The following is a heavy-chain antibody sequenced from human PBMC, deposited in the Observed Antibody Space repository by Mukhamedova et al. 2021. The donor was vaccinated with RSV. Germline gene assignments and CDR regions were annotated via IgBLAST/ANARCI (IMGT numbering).Heavy chain of an antibody. CDR2: IYPGDSDT. J-gene: IGHJ4*02. D-gene: IGHD5-18*01. CDR3: ARPVETAIDY. Sequence: MGGKGLEWLGIIYPGDSDTRYSPSFQGQVIISADKSISTAYLQWSSLKASDTAMYYCARPVETAIDYWGQGTLVTVSP. V-gene: IGHV5-51*01.